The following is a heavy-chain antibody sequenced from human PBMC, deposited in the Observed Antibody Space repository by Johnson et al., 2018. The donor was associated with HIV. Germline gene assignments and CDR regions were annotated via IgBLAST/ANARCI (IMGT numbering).Heavy chain of an antibody. CDR1: GFTFDEYA. D-gene: IGHD1-1*01. J-gene: IGHJ3*01. CDR2: ISSSGSTI. CDR3: AREGNWNPTYGFDV. V-gene: IGHV3-48*01. Sequence: VQLVESGGGVVQPGRSLRLSCAASGFTFDEYAMHWVRQVPGKGLEWVSYISSSGSTIYYADSVKGRFIISRDDSKDTLHLHMNSLRPEDTAVYFCAREGNWNPTYGFDVWGQGTIATVSS.